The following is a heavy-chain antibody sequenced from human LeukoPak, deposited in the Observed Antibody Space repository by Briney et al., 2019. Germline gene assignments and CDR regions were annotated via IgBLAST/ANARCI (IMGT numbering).Heavy chain of an antibody. D-gene: IGHD5-18*01. J-gene: IGHJ3*02. CDR3: ARVDTAMVLAFDI. V-gene: IGHV1-18*04. CDR1: GYTFTGYY. CDR2: ISAYNGNT. Sequence: ASVKVSCKASGYTFTGYYMHWVRQAPGQGLEWMGWISAYNGNTNYAQKLQGRVTMTTDTSTSTAYMELRSLRSDDTAVYYCARVDTAMVLAFDIWGQGTMVTVSS.